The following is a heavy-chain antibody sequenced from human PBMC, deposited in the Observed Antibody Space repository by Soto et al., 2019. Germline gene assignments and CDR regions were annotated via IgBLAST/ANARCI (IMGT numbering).Heavy chain of an antibody. CDR2: ISSSSSYI. CDR3: ARDQDSSGWYDY. V-gene: IGHV3-21*01. Sequence: GGSLRLSCAASGFTFSSYSMNWVRQAPGKGLEWVSSISSSSSYIYYADSVKGRFTISRDNAKNSLYLQMNSLRAEDTAVYYCARDQDSSGWYDYWGQGTLVTVSS. J-gene: IGHJ4*02. D-gene: IGHD6-19*01. CDR1: GFTFSSYS.